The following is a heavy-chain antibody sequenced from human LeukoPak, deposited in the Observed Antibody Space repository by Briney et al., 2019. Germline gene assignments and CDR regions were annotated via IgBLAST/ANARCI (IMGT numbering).Heavy chain of an antibody. J-gene: IGHJ4*02. CDR3: ARDSYNYGSGSLDY. V-gene: IGHV4-59*01. CDR2: ISYSGST. CDR1: GGSISSYF. Sequence: SETLSLTCTVSGGSISSYFWSWFRQPPGKGLEWIGYISYSGSTKYNPSLKSRVTISVDTSKNQFSLKLSSVTAADTAMYYCARDSYNYGSGSLDYWGRGTLVTVSS. D-gene: IGHD5-18*01.